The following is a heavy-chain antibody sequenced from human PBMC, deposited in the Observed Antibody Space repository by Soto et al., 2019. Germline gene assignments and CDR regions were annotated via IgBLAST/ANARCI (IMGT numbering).Heavy chain of an antibody. V-gene: IGHV4-31*03. D-gene: IGHD3-16*02. J-gene: IGHJ3*02. CDR3: ARDRGYLGRGVDI. Sequence: PSETLSLTCTVSGGSISSGGYYWSWIRQHPGKGLEWIGYIYYSGSTYYNPSLKSRVTISVDTSKNQFSLKLSSVTAADTAVYYCARDRGYLGRGVDIWGQGTMVTVSS. CDR1: GGSISSGGYY. CDR2: IYYSGST.